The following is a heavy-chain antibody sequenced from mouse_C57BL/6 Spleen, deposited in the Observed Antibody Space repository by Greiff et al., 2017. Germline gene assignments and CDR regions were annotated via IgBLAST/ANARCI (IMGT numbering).Heavy chain of an antibody. CDR1: GYTFTSYG. J-gene: IGHJ4*01. CDR2: IYPRSGNT. CDR3: AGGNGYPTLAMDY. D-gene: IGHD5-1-1*01. V-gene: IGHV1-81*01. Sequence: QVQLQQSGAELVRPGASVKLSCKASGYTFTSYGISWVKQRTGQGLVWIGEIYPRSGNTYYNEKFKGTATLTADKSSSTAYMQLRSLTSEDSAVYFYAGGNGYPTLAMDYWGQGTSVTVSS.